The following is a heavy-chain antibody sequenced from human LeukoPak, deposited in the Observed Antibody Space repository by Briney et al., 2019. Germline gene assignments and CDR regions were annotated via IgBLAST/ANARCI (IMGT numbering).Heavy chain of an antibody. J-gene: IGHJ4*02. D-gene: IGHD6-19*01. Sequence: PSETLSLTCTVSGGSISSSSYYWSWIRQPPGKGLEWIGYIYYSGSTNYNPSLKSRVTISVDTSKNQFSLKLSSVTAADTAVYYCARGWLGVDYWGQGTLVTVSS. CDR2: IYYSGST. V-gene: IGHV4-61*01. CDR3: ARGWLGVDY. CDR1: GGSISSSSYY.